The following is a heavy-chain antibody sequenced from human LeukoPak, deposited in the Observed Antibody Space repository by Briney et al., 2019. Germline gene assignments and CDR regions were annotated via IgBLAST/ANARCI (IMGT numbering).Heavy chain of an antibody. CDR1: GYTFTSYD. D-gene: IGHD3-16*02. CDR3: ARNSNLHVYNYIWGSYRWPYYYYMDV. CDR2: MNPNSGNT. Sequence: ASVKVSCKASGYTFTSYDINWVRQATGQGLEWMGWMNPNSGNTGYAQKFQGRVTMTRNTSISTAYMELSSLRSEDTAVYYCARNSNLHVYNYIWGSYRWPYYYYMDVWGKGTTATVSS. V-gene: IGHV1-8*01. J-gene: IGHJ6*03.